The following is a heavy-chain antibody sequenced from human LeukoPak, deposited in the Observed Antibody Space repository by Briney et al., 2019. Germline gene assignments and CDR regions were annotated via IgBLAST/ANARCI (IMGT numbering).Heavy chain of an antibody. D-gene: IGHD4-23*01. CDR1: GGSISSYY. CDR3: ARGGGLRAYYYYMDV. CDR2: IYYSGST. J-gene: IGHJ6*03. V-gene: IGHV4-59*01. Sequence: PSETLSLTCTVSGGSISSYYWSWIRQPPGKGLEWIGYIYYSGSTNYNPSLKSRVTISVDTSKNQFSLKLSSVTAADTAVYYCARGGGLRAYYYYMDVWGKGTTVTVSS.